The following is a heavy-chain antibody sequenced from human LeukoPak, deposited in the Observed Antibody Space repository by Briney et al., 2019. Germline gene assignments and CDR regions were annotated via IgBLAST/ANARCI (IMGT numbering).Heavy chain of an antibody. Sequence: SETLSLTCTVSGYSISSGYYWGWIRQPPGKGLEWIGSIYHSGSTYYNPSLKSRVTISVDTSKNQFSLKLSSVTAADTAVYYCARDVDTFRFDPWGQGTLVTVSS. CDR3: ARDVDTFRFDP. V-gene: IGHV4-38-2*02. D-gene: IGHD2/OR15-2a*01. J-gene: IGHJ5*02. CDR1: GYSISSGYY. CDR2: IYHSGST.